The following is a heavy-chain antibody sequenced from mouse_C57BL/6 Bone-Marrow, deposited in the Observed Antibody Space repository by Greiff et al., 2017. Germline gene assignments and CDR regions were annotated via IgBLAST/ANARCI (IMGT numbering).Heavy chain of an antibody. CDR2: IDPETGGT. Sequence: QVQLQQSGAELVRPGASVTLSCKASGYTFTDYEMHWVKQTPVHGLEWIGAIDPETGGTAYNQKFKGKAILTADKSSSTAYMELRSLTSEDSAVYYCTIYYDNGDYAMDYWGQGTSVTVSS. CDR3: TIYYDNGDYAMDY. J-gene: IGHJ4*01. D-gene: IGHD2-4*01. V-gene: IGHV1-15*01. CDR1: GYTFTDYE.